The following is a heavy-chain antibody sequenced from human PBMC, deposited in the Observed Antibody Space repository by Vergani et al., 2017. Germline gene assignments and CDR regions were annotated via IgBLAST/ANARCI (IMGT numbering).Heavy chain of an antibody. Sequence: EVHLVESGGGLVQPGRSLRLSCAASGFTFDDYAMHWVRQAPGKGLEWVSGINWNSDSIAYADSVKGRFTISRDNAKNSLYLQMNSLRAEDTALYYCVKDLAASGNYWYFDLRGRGTLVTVSS. CDR2: INWNSDSI. J-gene: IGHJ2*01. V-gene: IGHV3-9*01. CDR3: VKDLAASGNYWYFDL. D-gene: IGHD6-13*01. CDR1: GFTFDDYA.